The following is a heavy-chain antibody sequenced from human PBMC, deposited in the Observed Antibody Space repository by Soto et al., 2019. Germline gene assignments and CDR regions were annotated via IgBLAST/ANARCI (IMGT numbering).Heavy chain of an antibody. CDR1: CGSFSRYY. Sequence: SETLSLTCAVSCGSFSRYYWSLIRQPPGKGLEWIGYIYYSGSTNYNPSLKSRVTISVDTSKNQFSLKLSSVTAADTAVYYCARGWLRPFDYWGQGTLVTVSS. J-gene: IGHJ4*02. D-gene: IGHD5-12*01. CDR3: ARGWLRPFDY. V-gene: IGHV4-59*01. CDR2: IYYSGST.